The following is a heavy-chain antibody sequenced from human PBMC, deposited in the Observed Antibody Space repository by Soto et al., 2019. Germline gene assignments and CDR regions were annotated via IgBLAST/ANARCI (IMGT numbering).Heavy chain of an antibody. Sequence: ASVKVSCKASGYTFTSYDINGVRQATGQGLEWMGWMNPNSGNTGYAQKFQGRVTMTRNTSISTAYMELSSLRSEDTAVYYCARRGRISRFAFDIWGQGTMVTVSS. J-gene: IGHJ3*02. CDR1: GYTFTSYD. CDR2: MNPNSGNT. CDR3: ARRGRISRFAFDI. V-gene: IGHV1-8*01. D-gene: IGHD3-3*01.